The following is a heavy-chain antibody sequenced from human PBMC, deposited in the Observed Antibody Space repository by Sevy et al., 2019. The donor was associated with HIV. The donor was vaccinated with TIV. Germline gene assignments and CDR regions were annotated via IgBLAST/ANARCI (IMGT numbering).Heavy chain of an antibody. Sequence: GGSLRLSCVASDFTVSYYGMHWVRQAPGKGLEWVAAISNDGNNKRYAESVKGRFTVSRDNSKNTLYLELNSLRPEDTAIFYCARAPLYYDTSVYFDYWGQGTLVTVSS. D-gene: IGHD3-16*01. J-gene: IGHJ4*02. V-gene: IGHV3-30*04. CDR3: ARAPLYYDTSVYFDY. CDR2: ISNDGNNK. CDR1: DFTVSYYG.